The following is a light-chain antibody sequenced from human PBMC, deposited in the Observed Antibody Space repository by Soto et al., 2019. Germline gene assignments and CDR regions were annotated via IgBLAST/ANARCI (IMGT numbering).Light chain of an antibody. CDR3: QSADSSGTRV. CDR1: ALPKQY. Sequence: SYELTQPPSVSVSPGQTARITCSGDALPKQYAYWYQQKPGQAPVVVIYKDSQRPSGIPERFSGSSTGTTVTLTISGVQAEDEADYYCQSADSSGTRVFGGGTKLTVL. J-gene: IGLJ3*02. CDR2: KDS. V-gene: IGLV3-25*02.